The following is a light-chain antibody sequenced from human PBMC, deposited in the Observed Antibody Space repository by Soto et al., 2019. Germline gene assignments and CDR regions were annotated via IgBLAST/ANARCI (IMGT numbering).Light chain of an antibody. CDR2: EVS. J-gene: IGLJ2*01. CDR1: SSDIGAYNL. CDR3: CSYAGSYSHVV. Sequence: QSALTQPASVSGSPGQSVTISCTGTSSDIGAYNLVSWYQHHPDKAPKLMISEVSNRPSGVSDRFSGSKSGNTASLTISGLQSEDEADYYCCSYAGSYSHVVFGGGTQLTVL. V-gene: IGLV2-14*01.